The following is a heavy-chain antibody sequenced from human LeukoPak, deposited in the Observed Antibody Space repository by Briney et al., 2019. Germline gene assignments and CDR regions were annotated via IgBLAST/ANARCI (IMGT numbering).Heavy chain of an antibody. Sequence: ASVKVSCKASGGTFSSYAISWVRQAPGQGLEWMGGIIPIFGTANYAQKFQGRVTITTDESTSTAYMELSSLRSEDTAVYYCARDGYNSSGAFDIWGQGTMVTVSS. CDR1: GGTFSSYA. CDR3: ARDGYNSSGAFDI. D-gene: IGHD5-24*01. CDR2: IIPIFGTA. V-gene: IGHV1-69*05. J-gene: IGHJ3*02.